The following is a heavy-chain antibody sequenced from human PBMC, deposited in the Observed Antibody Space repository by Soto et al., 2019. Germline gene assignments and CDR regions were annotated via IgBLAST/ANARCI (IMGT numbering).Heavy chain of an antibody. J-gene: IGHJ5*02. CDR3: ARPYCTSGTCHDWFER. CDR2: INPNSGDT. Sequence: QVQLVQSGAEVKKPGASVKVSCKASGYIFTGYYVSWVRQAPGQGLEWMGWINPNSGDTSYAQKLQGRVNMTTATSSSIADMELNTLRSDDTATYFCARPYCTSGTCHDWFERWGQGTLVIVSS. CDR1: GYIFTGYY. D-gene: IGHD2-8*01. V-gene: IGHV1-2*02.